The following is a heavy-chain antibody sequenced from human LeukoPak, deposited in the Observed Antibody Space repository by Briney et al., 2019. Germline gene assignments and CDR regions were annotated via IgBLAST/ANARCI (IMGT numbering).Heavy chain of an antibody. V-gene: IGHV3-53*01. CDR3: ASPGIAAS. Sequence: GGSLRLSCAASGFTVSSNYMSWVRQAPGKGLECVSLIYSGGSTYYADSVKGRFTISRDNAKNSLYLQMNSLRAEDTAVYYCASPGIAASGGQGTLVTVSS. CDR1: GFTVSSNY. J-gene: IGHJ4*02. CDR2: IYSGGST. D-gene: IGHD6-13*01.